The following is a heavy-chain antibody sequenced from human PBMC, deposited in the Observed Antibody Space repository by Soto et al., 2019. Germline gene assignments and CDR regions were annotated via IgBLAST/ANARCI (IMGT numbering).Heavy chain of an antibody. CDR2: INHSGST. J-gene: IGHJ6*02. V-gene: IGHV4-34*01. D-gene: IGHD6-6*01. CDR1: GESFSGYY. CDR3: AREGSSSFYYYCGVDV. Sequence: PSETLSLTCAVYGESFSGYYWSWIRQPPGKGLEWLGEINHSGSTNYSPSLKSRVTISVDTSKNHFSLKLNSVTAADTAVYYCAREGSSSFYYYCGVDVWGQGTTVTVSS.